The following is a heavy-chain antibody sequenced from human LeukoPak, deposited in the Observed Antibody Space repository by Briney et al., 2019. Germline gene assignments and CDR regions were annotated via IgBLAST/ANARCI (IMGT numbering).Heavy chain of an antibody. CDR1: GGSISTYY. D-gene: IGHD1/OR15-1a*01. CDR3: ARNKPLDPFDI. Sequence: SETLSLTCTVSGGSISTYYWSWIRQPPGKGLEWIGYTYYSGSTYYNPSLKSRVTISVDTSKNQSSLKLNGVTAADTAVYYCARNKPLDPFDIWGQGTMVTVSS. CDR2: TYYSGST. J-gene: IGHJ3*02. V-gene: IGHV4-59*01.